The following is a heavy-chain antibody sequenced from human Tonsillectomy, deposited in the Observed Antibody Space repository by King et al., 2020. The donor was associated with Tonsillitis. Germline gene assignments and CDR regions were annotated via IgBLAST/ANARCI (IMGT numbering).Heavy chain of an antibody. J-gene: IGHJ6*02. CDR1: GFTFSTYN. CDR3: ASDFGLNWSDGEDDYYYYGMDV. V-gene: IGHV3-21*01. CDR2: ISRSSSYI. Sequence: VQLVESGGGLVKPGGSLRLSCAASGFTFSTYNMNWVRQAPGKGLEWVSSISRSSSYIYYADSVKGRFTISRDNAKNSLYLHMNSLRAEDTAVYYRASDFGLNWSDGEDDYYYYGMDVWGQGTTVTVSS. D-gene: IGHD1-1*01.